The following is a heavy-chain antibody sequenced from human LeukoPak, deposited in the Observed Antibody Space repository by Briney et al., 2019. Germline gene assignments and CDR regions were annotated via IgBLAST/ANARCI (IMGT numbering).Heavy chain of an antibody. D-gene: IGHD5-18*01. CDR1: GGTFSSYA. J-gene: IGHJ3*02. CDR2: IIPIFGTT. Sequence: GASVKVSCKASGGTFSSYAISWVRQAPGQGLEWMGGIIPIFGTTNYAQKFQGRVTITADASTNTAYMELRSLRSDDTAVYYCARDPQYTYARDALDIWGQGTMVTVSS. V-gene: IGHV1-69*13. CDR3: ARDPQYTYARDALDI.